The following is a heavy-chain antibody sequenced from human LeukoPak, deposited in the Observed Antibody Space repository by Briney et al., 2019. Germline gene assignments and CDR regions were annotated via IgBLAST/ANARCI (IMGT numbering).Heavy chain of an antibody. CDR3: AREGRLYYYDSSGYLNY. D-gene: IGHD3-22*01. J-gene: IGHJ4*02. Sequence: GASVKVSCKASGYTFTSYGISWVRQAPGQGLEWMGWFSAYNGNTNYAQKLQGRVTMTTDTSTSTAYMELRSLRSDDTAVYYCAREGRLYYYDSSGYLNYWGQGTLVTVSS. CDR2: FSAYNGNT. V-gene: IGHV1-18*01. CDR1: GYTFTSYG.